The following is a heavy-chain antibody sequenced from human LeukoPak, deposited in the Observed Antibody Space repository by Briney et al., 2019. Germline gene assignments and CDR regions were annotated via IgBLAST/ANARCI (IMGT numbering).Heavy chain of an antibody. J-gene: IGHJ4*02. Sequence: SETLSLTCPVYGASITSYYWSWIRQPAGKGLEWIVRIYTSGSTNYNPSLKSRVTMSVDTSKNQFSLKLSSVTAADTAVYYCARVGLLVGALDYWGQGTLVTVSS. V-gene: IGHV4-4*07. CDR1: GASITSYY. D-gene: IGHD1-26*01. CDR2: IYTSGST. CDR3: ARVGLLVGALDY.